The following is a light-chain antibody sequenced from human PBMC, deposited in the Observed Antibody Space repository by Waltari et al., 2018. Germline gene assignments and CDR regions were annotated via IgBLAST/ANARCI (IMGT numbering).Light chain of an antibody. J-gene: IGKJ4*01. CDR2: AAS. V-gene: IGKV1-9*01. CDR1: RGISSY. Sequence: DIQLTQSPCFLSASVGDRVTNTCRASRGISSYLAWYQQKPGKAPKLLIYAASTLQSGVPSRFSGSESGTEFTLTISCLQSEDFATYYCQQLNSYPRVTFGGGTKVEIK. CDR3: QQLNSYPRVT.